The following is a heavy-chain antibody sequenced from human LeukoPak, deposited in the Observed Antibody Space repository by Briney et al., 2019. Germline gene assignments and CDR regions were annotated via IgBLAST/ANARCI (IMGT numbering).Heavy chain of an antibody. V-gene: IGHV1-18*01. D-gene: IGHD5-18*01. CDR1: GYTFTNYG. CDR2: ISAYNGNT. Sequence: GASVKVSCKASGYTFTNYGITWVRQAPGQGLEWMGWISAYNGNTNYALKIKGRVTMTTDTSTNTVYMELRSLRPDDTAVYYCAREKSRYKYGYNHWGQGTLVTVSS. J-gene: IGHJ5*02. CDR3: AREKSRYKYGYNH.